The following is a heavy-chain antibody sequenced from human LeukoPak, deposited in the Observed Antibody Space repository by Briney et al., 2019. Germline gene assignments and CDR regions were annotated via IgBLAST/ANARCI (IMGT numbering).Heavy chain of an antibody. D-gene: IGHD4-17*01. CDR2: ISSSSSYI. V-gene: IGHV3-21*01. CDR3: ARDDPIDYGDYVFDY. J-gene: IGHJ4*02. Sequence: GGSLRLSCAASGFTFSSYSMNWVRQAPGEGLEWVSSISSSSSYIYYADSVKGRFTISRDNAKNSLYLQMNSLRAEDTAVYYCARDDPIDYGDYVFDYWGQGTLVTVSS. CDR1: GFTFSSYS.